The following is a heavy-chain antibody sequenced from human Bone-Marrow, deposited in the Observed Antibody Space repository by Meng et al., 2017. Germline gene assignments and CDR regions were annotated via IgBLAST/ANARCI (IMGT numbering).Heavy chain of an antibody. CDR3: AREESNSLDYGMDV. CDR1: GFTFTSSA. V-gene: IGHV1-58*01. Sequence: SVKVSCKASGFTFTSSAVQWVRQARGQRLEWIGWIVVGSGNTNYAQKFQERVTITRDMSTSTAYMELSSLRSEDTAVYYCAREESNSLDYGMDVWGQGTTVTVSS. CDR2: IVVGSGNT. D-gene: IGHD1-26*01. J-gene: IGHJ6*02.